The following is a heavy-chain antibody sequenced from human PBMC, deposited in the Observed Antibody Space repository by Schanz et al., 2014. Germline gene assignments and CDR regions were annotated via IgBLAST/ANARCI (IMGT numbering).Heavy chain of an antibody. Sequence: EVQLLESGGGLVQPGGSLRLSCAASGFTVSSNYMSWVRQAPGKGLEWVSSISSSSSYISYADSVKGRFTISRDNAKNSLYLQMNSLRAEDTAVYYCARPSDSSWYMDVWGKGTTVTVSS. CDR3: ARPSDSSWYMDV. CDR2: ISSSSSYI. D-gene: IGHD2-21*02. CDR1: GFTVSSNY. V-gene: IGHV3-21*01. J-gene: IGHJ6*03.